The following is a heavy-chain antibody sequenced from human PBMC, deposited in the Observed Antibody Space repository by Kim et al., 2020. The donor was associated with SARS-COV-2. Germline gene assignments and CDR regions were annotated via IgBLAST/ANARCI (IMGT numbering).Heavy chain of an antibody. CDR2: ISVHNDTT. CDR3: ARLCYGTGSCY. J-gene: IGHJ4*02. CDR1: GFSLSNHV. V-gene: IGHV1-18*04. D-gene: IGHD3-10*01. Sequence: ASVKVSCTASGFSLSNHVITWVRQAPGQGLEWMGWISVHNDTTKYPREFQGRVTLTTDTSTNTAYMELRSLRSDDTAVYYCARLCYGTGSCYWGQGTLLIVST.